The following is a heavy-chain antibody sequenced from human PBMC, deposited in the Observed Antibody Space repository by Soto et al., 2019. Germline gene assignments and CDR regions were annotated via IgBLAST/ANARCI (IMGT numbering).Heavy chain of an antibody. V-gene: IGHV3-23*01. CDR2: ISGSGGST. CDR3: AKVWQWPVCFDY. D-gene: IGHD6-19*01. Sequence: EVQLLESGGGLVQPGGSLRLSCAASGFTFSSYAMSWVRQAPGKGLEWVSAISGSGGSTYYADSVKGRFTISRDNSKNTLYLQMNRLRAEDTAVYYCAKVWQWPVCFDYWGQGTLVTVSS. CDR1: GFTFSSYA. J-gene: IGHJ4*02.